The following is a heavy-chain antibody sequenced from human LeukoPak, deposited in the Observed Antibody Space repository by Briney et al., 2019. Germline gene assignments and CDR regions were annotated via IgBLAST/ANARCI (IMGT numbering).Heavy chain of an antibody. CDR2: IYTSGST. CDR3: ARDYYGSGFLDWYFDL. V-gene: IGHV4-4*09. Sequence: SETLSLTCTVSGGSISSYYWSWIRQPPGKGLEWIGYIYTSGSTNYNPSLKSRVTISVDASKNQFSLKLSSVTAADTAVYYCARDYYGSGFLDWYFDLWGRGTLVTVSS. J-gene: IGHJ2*01. D-gene: IGHD3-10*01. CDR1: GGSISSYY.